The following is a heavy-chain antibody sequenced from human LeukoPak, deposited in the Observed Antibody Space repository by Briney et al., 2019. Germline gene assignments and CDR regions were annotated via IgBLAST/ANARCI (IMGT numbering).Heavy chain of an antibody. CDR2: ISGNCDST. CDR3: AKEGSEDSSGYYYDTPIDY. V-gene: IGHV3-23*01. CDR1: GFTFS. J-gene: IGHJ4*02. Sequence: GGSLRLSCVVSGFTFSMSWVRPAPGRGLEWVSAISGNCDSTYYADSVKGRFTISIDNSKNTLYLQMNSLRAEDTAVYYCAKEGSEDSSGYYYDTPIDYWGQGTLVTVSS. D-gene: IGHD3-22*01.